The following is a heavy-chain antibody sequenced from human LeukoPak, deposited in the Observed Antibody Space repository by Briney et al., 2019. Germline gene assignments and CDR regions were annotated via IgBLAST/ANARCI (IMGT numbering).Heavy chain of an antibody. Sequence: SETLSLTYTVSGGSISSYYWSWIRQPAGKGLEWIGRIYTSASTNYNPSLKSRVTMSVDTSKNQFSLKLSSVTAADTAVYYCARSIVATITGVMDWFDPWGQGTLVTVSS. CDR1: GGSISSYY. CDR3: ARSIVATITGVMDWFDP. D-gene: IGHD5-12*01. CDR2: IYTSAST. V-gene: IGHV4-4*07. J-gene: IGHJ5*02.